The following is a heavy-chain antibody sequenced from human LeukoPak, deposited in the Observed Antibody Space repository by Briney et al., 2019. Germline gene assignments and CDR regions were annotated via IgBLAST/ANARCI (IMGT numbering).Heavy chain of an antibody. D-gene: IGHD5-18*01. CDR2: ISGSGGST. V-gene: IGHV3-23*01. Sequence: GGSLRLSCAASGFTFSSYAMSWVRQAPGKGLGWVSAISGSGGSTYYADSVKGRFTISRDNSKNTLYLQMNSLRAEDTAVYYCAKGRGYSYGYYYMDVWGKGTTVTISS. CDR1: GFTFSSYA. J-gene: IGHJ6*03. CDR3: AKGRGYSYGYYYMDV.